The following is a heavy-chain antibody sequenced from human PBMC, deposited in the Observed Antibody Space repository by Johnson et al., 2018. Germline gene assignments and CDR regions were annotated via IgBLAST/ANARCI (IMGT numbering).Heavy chain of an antibody. V-gene: IGHV1-69*06. CDR3: EREGGTGTSAAYYYYMDV. Sequence: VQLVESGAEVKKPGSSVKVSCKASGGTFSSYAISWVRQAPGQGLEWMGGIIPIFGTANYAQKFQGRVTITADKSTSTAYMELSSLRSEDTAVYYCEREGGTGTSAAYYYYMDVGGKGTTVTVSS. CDR2: IIPIFGTA. CDR1: GGTFSSYA. J-gene: IGHJ6*03. D-gene: IGHD1-7*01.